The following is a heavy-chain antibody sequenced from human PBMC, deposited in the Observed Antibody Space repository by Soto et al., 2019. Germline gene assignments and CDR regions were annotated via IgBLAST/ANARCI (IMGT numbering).Heavy chain of an antibody. Sequence: GSLILSCAASGFTFSSYGMHWVRQAPGKGLEWVAVIWYDGSNKYYADSVKGRFSMSRDKSKNTLFLQMNGLRAEDTAVYYCGRGSSDSDGILRVDYWGQGTLVTVSS. CDR1: GFTFSSYG. D-gene: IGHD2-2*01. CDR3: GRGSSDSDGILRVDY. V-gene: IGHV3-33*01. J-gene: IGHJ4*02. CDR2: IWYDGSNK.